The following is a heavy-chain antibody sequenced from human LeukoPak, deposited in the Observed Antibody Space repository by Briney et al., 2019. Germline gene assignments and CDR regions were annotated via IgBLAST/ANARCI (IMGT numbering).Heavy chain of an antibody. CDR1: GDSFTSYW. D-gene: IGHD3-22*01. Sequence: GESLKISCKGSGDSFTSYWISWVRQMPGKGLEWMGRIDPSDSYTNYSPSFQGHVTISADKSISTAYLQWSSLKASDTAMYYCARKYYYDSSGYAFDYWGQGTLVTVSS. CDR3: ARKYYYDSSGYAFDY. J-gene: IGHJ4*02. CDR2: IDPSDSYT. V-gene: IGHV5-10-1*01.